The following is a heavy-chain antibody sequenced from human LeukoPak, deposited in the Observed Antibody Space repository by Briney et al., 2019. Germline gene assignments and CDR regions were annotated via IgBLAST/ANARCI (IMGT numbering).Heavy chain of an antibody. CDR1: GGSISSSSYY. J-gene: IGHJ4*02. CDR3: ARDRPPNDSSGYFDY. D-gene: IGHD3-22*01. Sequence: SETLSLTCTVSGGSISSSSYYWGWIRQPPGKGLEWIGSIYYRGSTYYNPSLTSRVTISVDTSKNHFSLKLSSVTAADTAVYYCARDRPPNDSSGYFDYWGQGTLVTVSS. V-gene: IGHV4-39*07. CDR2: IYYRGST.